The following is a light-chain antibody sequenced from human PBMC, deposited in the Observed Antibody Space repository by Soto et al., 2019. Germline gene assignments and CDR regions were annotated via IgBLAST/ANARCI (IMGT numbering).Light chain of an antibody. CDR3: SSYTTTSTVV. V-gene: IGLV1-51*01. J-gene: IGLJ2*01. Sequence: QSVLTQPPSVSAAPGQTVTISCSGSSSNIGNNFVSWYQQLPGTAPKLLIYDVSNRPSGVSNRFSGSKSGNTASLTISGLQAEDEADYYCSSYTTTSTVVFGGGTKLTVL. CDR1: SSNIGNNF. CDR2: DVS.